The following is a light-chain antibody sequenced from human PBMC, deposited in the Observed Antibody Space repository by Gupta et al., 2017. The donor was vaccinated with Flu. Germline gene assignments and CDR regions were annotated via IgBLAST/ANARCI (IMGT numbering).Light chain of an antibody. CDR3: CSYTVTRGRLV. V-gene: IGLV2-23*02. J-gene: IGLJ2*01. CDR2: EVS. Sequence: QSALTQPASVSGSPGQSITISCTGTNSDVGSYNLVSWYQQHPGKAPKLIIYEVSKRPSGVSNRFSGSKSGTPASLTISGLQAEDEADYYCCSYTVTRGRLVFGGGTKLTVL. CDR1: NSDVGSYNL.